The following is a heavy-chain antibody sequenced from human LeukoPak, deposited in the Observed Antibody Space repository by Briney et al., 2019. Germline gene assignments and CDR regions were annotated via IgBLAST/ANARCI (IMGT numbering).Heavy chain of an antibody. V-gene: IGHV4-4*08. CDR1: GGSISSYN. CDR2: CYNSGST. CDR3: ARDLGIAATTDY. J-gene: IGHJ4*02. Sequence: SETLSLTCTVSGGSISSYNWGWIRQPPGKGLEWIGYCYNSGSTNFSPSLKSRLTISVDTSKNQFSLKLSSVTAADTAVYYCARDLGIAATTDYWGQGTLVTVSS. D-gene: IGHD6-13*01.